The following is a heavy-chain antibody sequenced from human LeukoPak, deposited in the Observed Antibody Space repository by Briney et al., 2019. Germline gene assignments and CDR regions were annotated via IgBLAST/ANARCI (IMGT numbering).Heavy chain of an antibody. V-gene: IGHV3-7*01. CDR1: GFTFSNYW. CDR2: INQGGSEI. D-gene: IGHD3-22*01. J-gene: IGHJ2*01. CDR3: ARDQGSMIVVRTTNGYFDL. Sequence: GGSLRLSCAASGFTFSNYWMSWVRQAPGKGLEWLANINQGGSEIYYVDSVKGRFTISRDNGKNSLYLQINSLRADDTAVYYCARDQGSMIVVRTTNGYFDLWGRGTLVTVSS.